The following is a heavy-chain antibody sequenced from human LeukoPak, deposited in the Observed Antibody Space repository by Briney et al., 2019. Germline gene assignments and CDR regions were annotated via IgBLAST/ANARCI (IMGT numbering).Heavy chain of an antibody. J-gene: IGHJ4*02. D-gene: IGHD3-16*01. CDR3: ARAGGEDFDY. CDR2: IYYSGST. Sequence: SETLSLTCTVSGGSISSSSYYWGWIRQPPGKGLEWIGSIYYSGSTYYNPSLKSRVTISVDTSKNQFSLKLSSVTAADTAVYYCARAGGEDFDYWGQGTLVTVSS. V-gene: IGHV4-39*07. CDR1: GGSISSSSYY.